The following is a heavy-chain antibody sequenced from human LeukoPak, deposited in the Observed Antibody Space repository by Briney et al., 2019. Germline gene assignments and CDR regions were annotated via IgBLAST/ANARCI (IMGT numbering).Heavy chain of an antibody. J-gene: IGHJ4*02. CDR3: AKDQRPRGNYGYFDY. V-gene: IGHV3-23*01. CDR2: ISDSGDYT. Sequence: GESLEISCAASGFTFSTSGMSWVRPAPGKGVEWVSSISDSGDYTYYADSVEGRFSISRDNSKNTLYLHMDRLRAEDTAVYYCAKDQRPRGNYGYFDYWGQGAQVSVSS. CDR1: GFTFSTSG. D-gene: IGHD1-26*01.